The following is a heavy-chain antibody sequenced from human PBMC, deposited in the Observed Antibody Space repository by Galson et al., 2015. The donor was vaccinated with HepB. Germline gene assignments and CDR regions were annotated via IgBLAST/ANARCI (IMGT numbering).Heavy chain of an antibody. CDR1: GYTFTSYG. J-gene: IGHJ6*02. CDR3: ARHSSSWYWDGMDV. CDR2: ISAYNGNT. Sequence: SVKVSCKASGYTFTSYGISWVRQAPGQGLEWMGWISAYNGNTNYAQKLQGRVTMTTDTSTSTAYMELRSLRSDDTAVYYCARHSSSWYWDGMDVWGQGTTVTVSS. V-gene: IGHV1-18*04. D-gene: IGHD6-13*01.